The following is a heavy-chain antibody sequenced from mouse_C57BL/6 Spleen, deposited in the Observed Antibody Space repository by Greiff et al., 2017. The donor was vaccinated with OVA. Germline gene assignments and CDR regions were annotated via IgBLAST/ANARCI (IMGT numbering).Heavy chain of an antibody. CDR1: GYTFTDYY. V-gene: IGHV1-19*01. D-gene: IGHD2-1*01. CDR2: INPYNGGT. CDR3: ARGGGNYYAMDY. Sequence: VQLKESGPVLVKPGASVKMSCKASGYTFTDYYMNWVKQSHGKSLEWIGVINPYNGGTSYNQKFKGKATLTVDKSSSTAYMELNSLTSEDSAVYYCARGGGNYYAMDYWGQGTSVTVSS. J-gene: IGHJ4*01.